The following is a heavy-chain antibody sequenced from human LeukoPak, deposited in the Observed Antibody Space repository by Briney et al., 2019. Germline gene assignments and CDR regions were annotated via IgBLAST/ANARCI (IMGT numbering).Heavy chain of an antibody. D-gene: IGHD3-22*01. CDR3: ARVLDYYYDSSGPMDY. J-gene: IGHJ4*02. V-gene: IGHV3-21*01. CDR1: GFTFSSYS. Sequence: GGSLRLSCAASGFTFSSYSMNWVRQAPGKGLEWVSSISSSSSYIYYADSVKGRFTISRDNAKNSLYLQMNSLRAEDTAVYYCARVLDYYYDSSGPMDYWGQGTLVTVSS. CDR2: ISSSSSYI.